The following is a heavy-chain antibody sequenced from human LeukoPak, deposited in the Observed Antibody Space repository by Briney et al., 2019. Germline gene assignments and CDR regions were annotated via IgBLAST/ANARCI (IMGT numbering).Heavy chain of an antibody. CDR2: ISSSSSYI. D-gene: IGHD5-12*01. V-gene: IGHV3-21*01. CDR1: GFTFSSYS. J-gene: IGHJ4*02. Sequence: GGSLRLSCAASGFTFSSYSMNWVRQAPGKGLEWVSAISSSSSYIYYADSVKGRFTISRDNAKNSLYLQMNSLRAEDTAVYYCARDSHPSSYDYWGQGTLVTVSS. CDR3: ARDSHPSSYDY.